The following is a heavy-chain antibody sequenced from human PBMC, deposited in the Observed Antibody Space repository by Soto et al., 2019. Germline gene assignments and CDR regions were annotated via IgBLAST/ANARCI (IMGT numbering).Heavy chain of an antibody. V-gene: IGHV3-30*18. CDR3: AKDRRYFDWSLVSYYGMDV. CDR2: ISYDGSNK. J-gene: IGHJ6*02. D-gene: IGHD3-9*01. Sequence: QVQLVESGGGVVQPGRSLRLSCAASGFTFSSYGMHWVRQAPGKGLEWVAVISYDGSNKYYADSVKGRFTISRDNSKNTLYLQRNSLRAEDTAVYYCAKDRRYFDWSLVSYYGMDVWGQGTTVTVSS. CDR1: GFTFSSYG.